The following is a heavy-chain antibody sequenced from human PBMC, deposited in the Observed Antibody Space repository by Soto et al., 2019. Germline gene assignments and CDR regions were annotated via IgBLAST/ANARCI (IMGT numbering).Heavy chain of an antibody. Sequence: GGSLRLSXAASGFTFSSYEMNWVRQAPGKGLEWVSYISSSGSTIYYADSVKGRFTISRDNAKNSLYLQMNSLKAEDTAVYYCARVPYDSSGYYYYFDYWGQGTLVTVSS. CDR3: ARVPYDSSGYYYYFDY. J-gene: IGHJ4*02. CDR1: GFTFSSYE. CDR2: ISSSGSTI. V-gene: IGHV3-48*03. D-gene: IGHD3-22*01.